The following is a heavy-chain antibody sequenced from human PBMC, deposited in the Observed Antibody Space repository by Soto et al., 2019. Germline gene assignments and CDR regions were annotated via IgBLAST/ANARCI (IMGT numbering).Heavy chain of an antibody. V-gene: IGHV1-69*13. CDR3: ARSSGSGSYPHYYYGMDV. CDR2: IIPIFGTA. CDR1: GGTFSSYA. J-gene: IGHJ6*02. D-gene: IGHD3-10*01. Sequence: ASVKVSCKASGGTFSSYAISWVRQAPGQGLEWMGGIIPIFGTANYAQKFQGRVTITADESTSTAYMELSSLRSEDTAVYYCARSSGSGSYPHYYYGMDVWGQGTTVTVSS.